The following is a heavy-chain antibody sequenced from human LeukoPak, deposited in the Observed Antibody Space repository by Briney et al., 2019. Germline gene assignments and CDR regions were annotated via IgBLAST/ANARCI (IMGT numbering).Heavy chain of an antibody. Sequence: GGSLRLSCAASGFTFSSYGMHWVRQAPGKGLEWVAVISYDGSNKYYADSVKGRFTISRDNSKNTLYLQMNSLRAEDTAVYYCAKDRDSSGYPTGFDYWDQGTLVTVSS. CDR2: ISYDGSNK. J-gene: IGHJ4*02. V-gene: IGHV3-30*18. CDR1: GFTFSSYG. CDR3: AKDRDSSGYPTGFDY. D-gene: IGHD3-22*01.